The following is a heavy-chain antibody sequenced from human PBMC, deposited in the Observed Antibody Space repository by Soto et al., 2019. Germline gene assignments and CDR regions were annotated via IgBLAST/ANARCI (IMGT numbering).Heavy chain of an antibody. J-gene: IGHJ5*02. D-gene: IGHD3-3*01. CDR3: ARGGRRVLRFLEWLSGWFDP. CDR2: INAGNGNT. V-gene: IGHV1-3*01. CDR1: GYTFTSYA. Sequence: ASLKVSCKASGYTFTSYAMHWVRQAPGQRLEWMGWINAGNGNTKYSHKFQGRVTITRDTSASTAYMELSRLRSDDTAVYYCARGGRRVLRFLEWLSGWFDPWGQGTLVTGSS.